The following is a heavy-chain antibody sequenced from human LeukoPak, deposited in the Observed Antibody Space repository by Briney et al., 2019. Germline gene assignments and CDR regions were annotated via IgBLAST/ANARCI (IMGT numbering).Heavy chain of an antibody. CDR3: ARERGYCSGGSCYSGMGNWFDP. CDR2: ISSSSSYI. J-gene: IGHJ5*02. Sequence: PGGSLRLSCAASGFTFSSYSMNWVRQAPGKGLEWVSPISSSSSYIYYADSVKGRFTISRDNAKNSLYLQMNSLRAEDTAVYYCARERGYCSGGSCYSGMGNWFDPWGQGTLVTVSS. D-gene: IGHD2-15*01. CDR1: GFTFSSYS. V-gene: IGHV3-21*01.